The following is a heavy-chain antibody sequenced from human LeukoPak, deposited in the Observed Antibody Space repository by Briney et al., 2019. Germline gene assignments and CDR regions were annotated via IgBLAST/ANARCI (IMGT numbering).Heavy chain of an antibody. CDR2: IFYSGST. J-gene: IGHJ3*02. Sequence: SETLSLTCTVSGGSISSYYWSWIRQPPGKGLEWIGYIFYSGSTNYNPSLKSRVTISVDTSKNQFSLKLSSVTAADTAVYYCARDFSAAFDIWGQGTMVTVSS. V-gene: IGHV4-59*01. D-gene: IGHD2/OR15-2a*01. CDR3: ARDFSAAFDI. CDR1: GGSISSYY.